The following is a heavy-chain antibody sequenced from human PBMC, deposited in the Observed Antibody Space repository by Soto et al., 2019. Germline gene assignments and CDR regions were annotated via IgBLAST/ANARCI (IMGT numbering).Heavy chain of an antibody. D-gene: IGHD6-19*01. J-gene: IGHJ3*02. Sequence: PSETLSLTCTVSGGSISIGGYYWSWIRQHPGKGLEWIGYIYYSGSTYYNPSLKSRVTISVDTSKNQFSLKLSSVTAADTAVYYCARDLRLGWDALDIWGQGTMVT. CDR3: ARDLRLGWDALDI. CDR2: IYYSGST. V-gene: IGHV4-31*03. CDR1: GGSISIGGYY.